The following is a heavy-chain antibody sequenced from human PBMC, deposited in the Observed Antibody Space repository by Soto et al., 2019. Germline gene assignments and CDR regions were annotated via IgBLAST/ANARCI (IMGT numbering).Heavy chain of an antibody. J-gene: IGHJ6*02. CDR1: GFTFSSYS. CDR3: ATGLPVAGPYSYGTDV. D-gene: IGHD6-19*01. V-gene: IGHV3-23*01. CDR2: ISGSGDYT. Sequence: GGSLRLSGAASGFTFSSYSMSWVRQAPGKGLEWVSSISGSGDYTYYADSVKGRFTISRDNSRNTLYLQMNSLRAEDAAVYYCATGLPVAGPYSYGTDVWGQGTTVTVSS.